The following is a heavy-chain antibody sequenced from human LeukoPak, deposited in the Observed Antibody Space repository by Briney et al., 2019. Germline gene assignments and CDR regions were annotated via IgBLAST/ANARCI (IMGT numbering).Heavy chain of an antibody. Sequence: PGGSLRLSCAASGFTFSSYAMSWVRQAPGKGLEWVSAISGSGGSTYYADSVKGRFTISRDNSKNTLYLQMNSLRAEDTAVYYCVKGYSSGPRIGVDYWGQGTLVTVSS. J-gene: IGHJ4*02. D-gene: IGHD6-19*01. V-gene: IGHV3-23*01. CDR1: GFTFSSYA. CDR3: VKGYSSGPRIGVDY. CDR2: ISGSGGST.